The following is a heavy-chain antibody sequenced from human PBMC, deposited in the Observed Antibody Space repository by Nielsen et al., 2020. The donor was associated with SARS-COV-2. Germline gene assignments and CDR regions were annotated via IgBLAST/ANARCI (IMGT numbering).Heavy chain of an antibody. J-gene: IGHJ6*02. V-gene: IGHV4-61*02. CDR3: ARGGTIFGVVNSGMDV. D-gene: IGHD3-3*01. CDR1: GGSISSSSYY. CDR2: IYTSGST. Sequence: SETLSLTCTVSGGSISSSSYYWSWIRQPAGKGLEWIGRIYTSGSTNYNPSLKSRVTMSVDTSKNQFSLKLSSVTAADTALYYCARGGTIFGVVNSGMDVWGQGTTVTVSS.